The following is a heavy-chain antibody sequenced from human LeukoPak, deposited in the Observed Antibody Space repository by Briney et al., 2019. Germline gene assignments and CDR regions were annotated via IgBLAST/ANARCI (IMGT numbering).Heavy chain of an antibody. J-gene: IGHJ4*02. CDR1: GSLFTSYW. Sequence: LGGSLQISCQGSGSLFTSYWSGRVRPLPGKGLEGMGIIYPGGSDTRYSPSCEGQVNISADKSTSTAYLQDNRLKASGPAISYCARRDSSGGDFDYWGQGELVSVSS. V-gene: IGHV5-51*01. CDR3: ARRDSSGGDFDY. CDR2: IYPGGSDT. D-gene: IGHD6-19*01.